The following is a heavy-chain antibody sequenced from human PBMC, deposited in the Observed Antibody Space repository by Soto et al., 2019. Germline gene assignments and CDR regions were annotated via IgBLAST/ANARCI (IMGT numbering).Heavy chain of an antibody. CDR1: GGTFSSYA. CDR3: ASAIPQITGTNAYYYYGMDV. J-gene: IGHJ6*02. D-gene: IGHD1-20*01. V-gene: IGHV1-69*13. Sequence: GASVKVSCKASGGTFSSYAISWVRQAPGQGLEWMGGIIPIFGTANYAQKFQGRVTITADESTSTAYMELSSLRSEDTAVYYCASAIPQITGTNAYYYYGMDVWGQGXTVTV. CDR2: IIPIFGTA.